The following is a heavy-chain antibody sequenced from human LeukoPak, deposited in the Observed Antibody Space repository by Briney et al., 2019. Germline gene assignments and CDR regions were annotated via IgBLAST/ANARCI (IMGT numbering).Heavy chain of an antibody. V-gene: IGHV4-31*03. Sequence: SQTLSLTCTVSGGSFSSGGFYWSWIRQHPGKGLEWIGYIHYLGSTHYNASLRSRITISTDTSKNQFSLKLRSVTAADTAVYYCARQGQQLATDYFDYWGQGTLVTVSS. CDR2: IHYLGST. CDR3: ARQGQQLATDYFDY. J-gene: IGHJ4*02. D-gene: IGHD6-13*01. CDR1: GGSFSSGGFY.